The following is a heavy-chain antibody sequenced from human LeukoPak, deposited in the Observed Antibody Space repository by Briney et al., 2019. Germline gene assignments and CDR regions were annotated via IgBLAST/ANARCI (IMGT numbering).Heavy chain of an antibody. CDR1: GYSFTSDW. D-gene: IGHD5-18*01. CDR3: ARTYSYGYNY. V-gene: IGHV5-51*07. CDR2: IYPGDSDT. Sequence: GESLQISCKGSGYSFTSDWIGWVHQMPGKGLEWMGFIYPGDSDTRYSPSFQGQVTISADKSISTAYLQWSSLKASDTAMYYCARTYSYGYNYWGQGTLVTVSS. J-gene: IGHJ4*02.